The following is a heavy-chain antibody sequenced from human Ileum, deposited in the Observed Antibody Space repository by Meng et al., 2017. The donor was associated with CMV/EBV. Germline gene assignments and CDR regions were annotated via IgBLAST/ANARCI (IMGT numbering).Heavy chain of an antibody. Sequence: SGPTLVRPTQTLTLTCTFAGFSLTTSGIRVSGIRQPPGTALEWLARIDWEADKFYSTSLETRLTISKDTSKTQVVLTMTNMDPVDTATYYCARTEYSSSLALFDYWGQGTLVTVSS. CDR2: IDWEADK. V-gene: IGHV2-70D*14. CDR1: GFSLTTSGIR. D-gene: IGHD6-6*01. CDR3: ARTEYSSSLALFDY. J-gene: IGHJ4*02.